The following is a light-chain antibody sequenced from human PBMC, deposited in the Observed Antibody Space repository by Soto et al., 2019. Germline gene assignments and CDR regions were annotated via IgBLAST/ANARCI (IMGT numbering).Light chain of an antibody. CDR3: SSYTVTTTRV. CDR2: EVS. V-gene: IGLV2-14*01. CDR1: SSDVGYYNY. Sequence: QSVLTQPASVSGSPGQSITISCTGTSSDVGYYNYVSWYQQRPGKASQLIIYEVSRRPSGVSFRFSGSKSGNTASLTISGLQAEDEADYYCSSYTVTTTRVFGGGTKVTVL. J-gene: IGLJ3*02.